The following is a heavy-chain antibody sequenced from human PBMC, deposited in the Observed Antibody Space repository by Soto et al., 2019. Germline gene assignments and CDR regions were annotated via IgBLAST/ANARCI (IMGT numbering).Heavy chain of an antibody. J-gene: IGHJ2*01. CDR1: GFTFSSYA. V-gene: IGHV3-30-3*01. CDR3: ARDGTPRSGPRFWSSFWYFDL. D-gene: IGHD3-3*01. CDR2: ISYDGSNK. Sequence: GGSLRLSCAASGFTFSSYAMHWVRQAPGKGLEWVAVISYDGSNKYYADSVKGRFTISRDNSKNTLYLQMNSLRAEDTAVYYCARDGTPRSGPRFWSSFWYFDLWGRGTLVTVSS.